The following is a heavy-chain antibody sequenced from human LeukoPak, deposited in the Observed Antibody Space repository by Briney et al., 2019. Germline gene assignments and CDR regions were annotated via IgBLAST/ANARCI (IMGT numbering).Heavy chain of an antibody. CDR1: GGSLSTHH. Sequence: SETLSLTRVVSGGSLSTHHWSWIRQSPGRGLEWIGYISDSGSTNYNPSLKSRVTISVDTSKNQFSLMLSSVTAADTAVYYCARGYGSSAYYPFNYWGQGTLVTVSS. CDR2: ISDSGST. V-gene: IGHV4-59*11. CDR3: ARGYGSSAYYPFNY. J-gene: IGHJ4*02. D-gene: IGHD3-22*01.